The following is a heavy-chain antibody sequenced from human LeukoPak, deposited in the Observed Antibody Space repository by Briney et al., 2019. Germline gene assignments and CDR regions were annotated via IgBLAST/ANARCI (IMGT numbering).Heavy chain of an antibody. CDR2: IYYSGST. J-gene: IGHJ4*02. Sequence: TSETLSLTCTVSGGSISSYYWSWIRQPPGKGLEWIGYIYYSGSTNYNPSLKSRVTISVDTPKNQFSLKLSSVTAADTAVYYCARDPGQQLPFGYFDYWGQGTLVTVSS. V-gene: IGHV4-59*01. CDR3: ARDPGQQLPFGYFDY. CDR1: GGSISSYY. D-gene: IGHD6-13*01.